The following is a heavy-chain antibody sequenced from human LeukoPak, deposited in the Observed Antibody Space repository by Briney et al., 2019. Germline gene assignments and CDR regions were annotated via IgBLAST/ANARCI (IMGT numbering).Heavy chain of an antibody. CDR2: IYPGDSDT. J-gene: IGHJ5*02. D-gene: IGHD2-2*02. CDR1: GYSFTSYW. CDR3: ARVPFDCSSTSCYINWFDP. V-gene: IGHV5-51*01. Sequence: GGSLKISCKGSGYSFTSYWIGWVRQMPGKGLEWMGIIYPGDSDTRYSPSFQGQVTISADKSISTAYLQWSSLKASDTAMYYCARVPFDCSSTSCYINWFDPWGQGTLVTVSS.